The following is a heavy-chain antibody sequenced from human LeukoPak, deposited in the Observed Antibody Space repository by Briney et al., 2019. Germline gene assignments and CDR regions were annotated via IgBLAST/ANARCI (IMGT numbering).Heavy chain of an antibody. CDR1: GGSISSYY. D-gene: IGHD4-17*01. CDR3: ARHTESRRFDP. V-gene: IGHV4-59*08. J-gene: IGHJ5*02. Sequence: SETLSLTCTVSGGSISSYYWSWIRQPPGKELEWIGYIYSSGSTNYNPSLKSRVTISVDTSKNQFSLELSSVTAADTAVYYCARHTESRRFDPWGQGTLVTVSS. CDR2: IYSSGST.